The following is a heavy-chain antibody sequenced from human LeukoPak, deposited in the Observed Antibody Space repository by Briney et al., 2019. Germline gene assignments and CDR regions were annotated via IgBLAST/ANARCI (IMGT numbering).Heavy chain of an antibody. CDR2: ISYDGSNK. CDR1: GFTFSSYG. CDR3: VRESYSMDV. J-gene: IGHJ6*03. Sequence: GRSLRLSCAASGFTFSSYGMHWVRQAPGKGLEWVAVISYDGSNKYNADSVKGRFTISRDNSRNTLYLQMNSLRAEDTAVHYCVRESYSMDVWGKGTTVTVSS. V-gene: IGHV3-30*03.